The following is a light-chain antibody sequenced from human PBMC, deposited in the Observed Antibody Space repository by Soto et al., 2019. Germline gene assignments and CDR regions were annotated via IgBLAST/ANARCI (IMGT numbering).Light chain of an antibody. Sequence: DIVMTQSPDSLAVSLGERATINCKSSQSVLYSSNNTNYLAWYQQKAGQPPKLLIYWASTRQSGVPDRFSGSGSETDFTLTISSLQAEDVAIYYCQQYYNPPLTFGGGTKVEIK. V-gene: IGKV4-1*01. CDR3: QQYYNPPLT. J-gene: IGKJ4*01. CDR1: QSVLYSSNNTNY. CDR2: WAS.